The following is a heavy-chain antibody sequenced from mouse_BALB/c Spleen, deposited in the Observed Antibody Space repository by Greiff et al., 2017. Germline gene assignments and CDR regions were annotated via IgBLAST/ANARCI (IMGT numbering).Heavy chain of an antibody. CDR1: GFTFSNYW. J-gene: IGHJ3*01. CDR2: IRLKSNNYAT. Sequence: EVQLQESGGGLVQPGGSMKLSCVASGFTFSNYWMNWVRQSPEKGLEWVAEIRLKSNNYATHYAESVKGRFNISRDDSKSSVYLQMNNLRAEDTGIYYCTRSIYYYGSSPFAYWGQGTLVTVSA. V-gene: IGHV6-6*02. D-gene: IGHD1-1*01. CDR3: TRSIYYYGSSPFAY.